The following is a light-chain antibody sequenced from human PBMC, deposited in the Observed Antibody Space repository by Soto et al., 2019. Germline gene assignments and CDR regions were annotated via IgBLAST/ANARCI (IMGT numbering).Light chain of an antibody. Sequence: DIQMTQSPSTLSASVGDRVTITCRASQSISSWLAWYQQKPGKAPKLLIYDASSLESGVRSRFSGSGSGTEFTLTISSLQPDDFETYYCQQYNSYLLTFGGGTKVEIK. V-gene: IGKV1-5*01. J-gene: IGKJ4*01. CDR2: DAS. CDR3: QQYNSYLLT. CDR1: QSISSW.